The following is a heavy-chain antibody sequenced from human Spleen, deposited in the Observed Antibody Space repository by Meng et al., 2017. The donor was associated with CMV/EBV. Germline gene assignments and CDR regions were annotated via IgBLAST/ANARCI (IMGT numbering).Heavy chain of an antibody. CDR3: AREVGATYGDFDY. V-gene: IGHV4-39*06. Sequence: LHLQGSGPGLVKPSETLSLPCTVSGGSIRSRSYYWGWIRQPPGKGLEWIGSIYYSGSTYYNPSLKSRVTISVDTSKNQFPLKLSSVTAADTAVYYCAREVGATYGDFDYWGQGTLVTVSS. CDR1: GGSIRSRSYY. D-gene: IGHD1-26*01. CDR2: IYYSGST. J-gene: IGHJ4*02.